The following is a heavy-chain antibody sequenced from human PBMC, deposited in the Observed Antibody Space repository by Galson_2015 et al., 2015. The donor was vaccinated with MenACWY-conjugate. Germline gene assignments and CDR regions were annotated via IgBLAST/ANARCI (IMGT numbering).Heavy chain of an antibody. J-gene: IGHJ2*01. Sequence: SEPLSLTCTVSGGSISSSSHYWGWIRQPPGKGLEWIGSIFNSGSTYYSPSLKSRVAISVDTSKNQFSLKLSSVTAADTAVYYCARQYYYDSSGYYSRPGWYFDLWGRGTLVTVSS. CDR2: IFNSGST. CDR1: GGSISSSSHY. D-gene: IGHD3-22*01. V-gene: IGHV4-39*01. CDR3: ARQYYYDSSGYYSRPGWYFDL.